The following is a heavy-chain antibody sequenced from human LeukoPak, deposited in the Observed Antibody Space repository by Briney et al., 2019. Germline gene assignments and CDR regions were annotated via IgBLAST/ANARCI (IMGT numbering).Heavy chain of an antibody. J-gene: IGHJ4*02. V-gene: IGHV3-53*01. D-gene: IGHD3-10*01. CDR1: EFIVSKFY. CDR3: ANLRTKGSMVRGVISDV. CDR2: IYVGGTT. Sequence: GGSLRLSCAASEFIVSKFYMSWLRQAPGKGLEWVSDIYVGGTTDYADSVKGRFTISRDNSKNTLYLQMNSLRAEDTAVYYCANLRTKGSMVRGVISDVWGQGTLVTVSS.